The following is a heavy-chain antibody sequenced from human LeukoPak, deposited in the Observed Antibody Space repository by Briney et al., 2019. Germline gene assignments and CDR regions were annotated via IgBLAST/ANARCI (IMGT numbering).Heavy chain of an antibody. CDR1: AGSISGYY. D-gene: IGHD2-15*01. J-gene: IGHJ3*02. V-gene: IGHV4-59*01. Sequence: SETLSLTCTVSAGSISGYYWTWIRQPPGKGLEWIGNIYYTGNTDYNRSLKSRVTISIDTSKNQFSLKLSSVTAADTALYYCTRERVIATTYDAFDIWGQGTMVTVSS. CDR3: TRERVIATTYDAFDI. CDR2: IYYTGNT.